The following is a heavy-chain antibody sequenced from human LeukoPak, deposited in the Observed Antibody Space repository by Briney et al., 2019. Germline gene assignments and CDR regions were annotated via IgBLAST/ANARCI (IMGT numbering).Heavy chain of an antibody. CDR1: GFTVSINS. D-gene: IGHD3-10*01. V-gene: IGHV3-53*01. J-gene: IGHJ6*03. Sequence: PGGSLRLSCTVSGFTVSINSMSWVRQAPGKGLEWVSFIYSGGNTHYSDSVKGRFTISRDNSKNTLYLQMNSLRAEDTAVYYCAKEEWGFGEFPLFMDVWGKGTTVTISS. CDR2: IYSGGNT. CDR3: AKEEWGFGEFPLFMDV.